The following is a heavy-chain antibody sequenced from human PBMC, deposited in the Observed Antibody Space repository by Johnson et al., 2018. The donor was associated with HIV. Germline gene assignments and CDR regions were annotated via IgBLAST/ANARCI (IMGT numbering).Heavy chain of an antibody. J-gene: IGHJ3*02. D-gene: IGHD2-15*01. CDR2: INWNGGST. CDR1: GFTFDDYG. V-gene: IGHV3-20*04. Sequence: VQLVESGGVVVQPGGSLRLSCAASGFTFDDYGMSWVRQAPGKGLEWVSGINWNGGSTGYADSVKGRFTISRDNAKNSLYLQMNSLRAEDTALYYCARDLGVVVATNAFDIWGQGTMVTVSS. CDR3: ARDLGVVVATNAFDI.